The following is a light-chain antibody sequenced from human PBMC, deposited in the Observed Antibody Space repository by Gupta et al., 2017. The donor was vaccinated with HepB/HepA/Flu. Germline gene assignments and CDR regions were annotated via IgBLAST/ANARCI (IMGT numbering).Light chain of an antibody. V-gene: IGKV1D-12*01. CDR1: QDVSNW. J-gene: IGKJ4*01. CDR2: AAF. Sequence: DTLLTQSPSSVSASVGDRVTITCRASQDVSNWLAWFQQKPGKAPKLLIYAAFSLQSGVPSRFSGSGSGTEYTLTISSLQPEDFATYYCQQANIFPLTFGGGTKVEIK. CDR3: QQANIFPLT.